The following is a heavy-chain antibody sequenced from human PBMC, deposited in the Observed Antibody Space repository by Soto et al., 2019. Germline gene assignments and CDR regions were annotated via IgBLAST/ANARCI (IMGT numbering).Heavy chain of an antibody. CDR2: IYYSGST. CDR3: VRASMIGVPGFFDV. CDR1: GASIINNHYY. Sequence: QVRLQESGPGLVKPSQPLSLTCTVSGASIINNHYYWNFIRQPPGKGLEWIGYIYYSGSTSYNPSLESRLTISIDTSRNQFSLELSSVTAADTAVYFCVRASMIGVPGFFDVWGRGTLVTVSS. V-gene: IGHV4-30-4*08. J-gene: IGHJ2*01. D-gene: IGHD3-22*01.